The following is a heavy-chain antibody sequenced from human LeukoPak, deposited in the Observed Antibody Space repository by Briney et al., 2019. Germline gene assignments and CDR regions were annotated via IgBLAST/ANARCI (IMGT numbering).Heavy chain of an antibody. J-gene: IGHJ6*02. CDR2: IIPIFGTA. CDR1: GGTFSSYA. Sequence: GASVKVSCKASGGTFSSYATSWVRQAPGQGLEWMGGIIPIFGTANYAQKFQGRVTITADESTSTAYMELSSLRSEDTAVYYCARTTDDIVVVPAAIIDYYYYGMDVWGQGTTVTVSS. CDR3: ARTTDDIVVVPAAIIDYYYYGMDV. V-gene: IGHV1-69*13. D-gene: IGHD2-2*02.